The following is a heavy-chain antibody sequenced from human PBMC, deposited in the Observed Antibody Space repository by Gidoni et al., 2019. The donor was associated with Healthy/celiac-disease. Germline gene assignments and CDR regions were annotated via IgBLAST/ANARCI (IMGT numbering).Heavy chain of an antibody. CDR2: ISYDGSNK. D-gene: IGHD6-19*01. CDR1: GFTFSRCG. CDR3: AKPPRANSSGWYGWFDY. J-gene: IGHJ4*02. Sequence: QVQLVESGGGVVQPGRSLRLSCAASGFTFSRCGMHWGRQAPGKGLEWVAVISYDGSNKYYADSVKGRFTIYRDNSKNTLYLQMNSLRAEDTAVYYCAKPPRANSSGWYGWFDYWGQGTLVTVSS. V-gene: IGHV3-30*18.